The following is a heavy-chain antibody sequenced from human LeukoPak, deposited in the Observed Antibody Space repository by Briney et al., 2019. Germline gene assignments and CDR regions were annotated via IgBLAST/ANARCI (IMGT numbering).Heavy chain of an antibody. CDR3: ARGGQYYDSWSGSQPHPGVWFDP. J-gene: IGHJ5*02. V-gene: IGHV1-69*05. CDR1: GGTFSIYA. Sequence: SVKVSCKASGGTFSIYAISWVREAPGQGRGWVGGIIPIFGTANYAQKFQGRVTITTDESTSTACMELSSLRSEDTAVYYCARGGQYYDSWSGSQPHPGVWFDPWGQGTLVTVSS. CDR2: IIPIFGTA. D-gene: IGHD3-3*01.